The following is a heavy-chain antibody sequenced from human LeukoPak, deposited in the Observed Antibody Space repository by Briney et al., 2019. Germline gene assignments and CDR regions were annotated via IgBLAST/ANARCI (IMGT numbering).Heavy chain of an antibody. J-gene: IGHJ4*02. D-gene: IGHD3-9*01. CDR3: ARVRSTIFWAPFDY. CDR2: IYYSGST. CDR1: GGSISSYY. Sequence: RPSETLSLTCTVSGGSISSYYWSWIRQPPGKGLGWIGYIYYSGSTNYNPSLKSRVTISVDTSKNQFSLKLSSVTAADTAVYYCARVRSTIFWAPFDYWGQGTLVTVSS. V-gene: IGHV4-59*01.